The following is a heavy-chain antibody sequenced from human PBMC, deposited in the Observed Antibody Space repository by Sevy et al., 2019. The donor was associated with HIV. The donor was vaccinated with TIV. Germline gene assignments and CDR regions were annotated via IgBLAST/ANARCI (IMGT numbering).Heavy chain of an antibody. CDR2: ISGSGGST. CDR1: GFTFSSYA. V-gene: IGHV3-23*01. CDR3: AKDIVVVVAAHDGMDV. D-gene: IGHD2-15*01. Sequence: GGSLRLSCAASGFTFSSYAMSWVRQAPGKGLEWVSAISGSGGSTYYADSVKGRFTISRDNSKNTLYLQMNSLRAEDTAVYYCAKDIVVVVAAHDGMDVWGQGTTGTVSS. J-gene: IGHJ6*02.